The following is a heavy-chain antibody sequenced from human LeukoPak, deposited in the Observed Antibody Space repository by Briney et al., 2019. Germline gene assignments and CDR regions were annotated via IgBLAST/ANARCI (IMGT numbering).Heavy chain of an antibody. Sequence: GASVKVSCRASGYTFTSYGISWVRQAPGQGLEWMGWISAYNGNTNYAQKLQGRVTMTTDTSTSTAYMELRSLRSDDTAVHYCARGQSVLWFGELLDWGQGTLVTVSS. D-gene: IGHD3-10*01. J-gene: IGHJ4*02. CDR1: GYTFTSYG. CDR2: ISAYNGNT. V-gene: IGHV1-18*01. CDR3: ARGQSVLWFGELLD.